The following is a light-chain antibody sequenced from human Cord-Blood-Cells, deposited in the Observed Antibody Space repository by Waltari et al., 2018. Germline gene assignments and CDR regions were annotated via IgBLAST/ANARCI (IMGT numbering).Light chain of an antibody. Sequence: DIHMTQSPSSLSASVGDRVTITCRASQSISSYLNWYQQKPGKAPKLLIYAASSLQSAVPSRFSGSGSGTDFTLTISSLQPEDFATYYSQQSYSTPYTFGQGTKLEIK. J-gene: IGKJ2*01. CDR2: AAS. V-gene: IGKV1-39*01. CDR1: QSISSY. CDR3: QQSYSTPYT.